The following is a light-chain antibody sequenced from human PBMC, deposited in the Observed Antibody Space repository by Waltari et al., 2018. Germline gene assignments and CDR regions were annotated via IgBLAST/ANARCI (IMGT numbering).Light chain of an antibody. CDR2: RKN. J-gene: IGLJ3*02. V-gene: IGLV3-19*01. CDR3: SSRDTDGKHWV. Sequence: SSELTQEPDVSVALGQTVNITCLGDSLRLFYASWYQQAPRQAPRLVIYRKNDRPSGIPGRFSASYSGDTSSLTITGAQTEDEGHYYCSSRDTDGKHWVFGGGTKLTV. CDR1: SLRLFY.